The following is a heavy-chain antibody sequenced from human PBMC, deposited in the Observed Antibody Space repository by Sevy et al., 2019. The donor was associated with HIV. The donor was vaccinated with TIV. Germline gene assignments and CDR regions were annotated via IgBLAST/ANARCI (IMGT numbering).Heavy chain of an antibody. CDR2: IYYSGST. D-gene: IGHD5-18*01. CDR3: ARDRVDTFRGYWFDY. V-gene: IGHV4-59*01. Sequence: SETLSLTCTVSGDSITSYYWSWIRQPPGKGLEWIGYIYYSGSTNYNPSLKSRVTISVDTSKNQFSLKLSSVTAADTAVYYCARDRVDTFRGYWFDYWGQGTLVTVSS. CDR1: GDSITSYY. J-gene: IGHJ4*02.